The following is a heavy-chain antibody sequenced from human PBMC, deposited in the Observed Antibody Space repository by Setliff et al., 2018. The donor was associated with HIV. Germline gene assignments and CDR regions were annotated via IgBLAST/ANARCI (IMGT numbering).Heavy chain of an antibody. J-gene: IGHJ4*02. CDR2: INPNSGGT. CDR1: GYIFTDYY. V-gene: IGHV1-2*06. CDR3: ARPRFSSSSGYSGQRTWGF. D-gene: IGHD5-12*01. Sequence: EASVKVSCKASGYIFTDYYMHWVRQAPGQELGWMGRINPNSGGTNYAQKFQGRVTMTRDTSISTAYMELSSLRSEDTAVYYCARPRFSSSSGYSGQRTWGFWGQGTLVTVSS.